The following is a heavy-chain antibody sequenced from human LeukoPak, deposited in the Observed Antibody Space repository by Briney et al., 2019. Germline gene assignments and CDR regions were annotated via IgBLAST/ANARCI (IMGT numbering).Heavy chain of an antibody. Sequence: GGSLRLSCAASGFTFSNYWMHWVRQAPGKGLVWVSRIKSDGSRTDYADSVKGRFTISRVNAKNTLYLQMNSLRAEDTAVYYCARTPDMTGTTFDNWFDPWGQGTLVTVSS. D-gene: IGHD1-7*01. CDR2: IKSDGSRT. V-gene: IGHV3-74*01. CDR1: GFTFSNYW. CDR3: ARTPDMTGTTFDNWFDP. J-gene: IGHJ5*02.